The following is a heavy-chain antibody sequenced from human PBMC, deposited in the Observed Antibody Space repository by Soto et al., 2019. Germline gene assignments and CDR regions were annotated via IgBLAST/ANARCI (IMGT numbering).Heavy chain of an antibody. CDR1: GFTFDDYA. D-gene: IGHD3-16*02. J-gene: IGHJ4*02. CDR3: AKGDDYVWGSYPTHYYFDY. Sequence: EVQMVESGGGMVQPGRSLRLSCAASGFTFDDYAMHWVRQAPGKGLEWVSGISGNSGSIGYADSVKGRFTISRDNAKNSLYLQMNSLRAEDTALYYCAKGDDYVWGSYPTHYYFDYWGQGTLVTVSS. CDR2: ISGNSGSI. V-gene: IGHV3-9*01.